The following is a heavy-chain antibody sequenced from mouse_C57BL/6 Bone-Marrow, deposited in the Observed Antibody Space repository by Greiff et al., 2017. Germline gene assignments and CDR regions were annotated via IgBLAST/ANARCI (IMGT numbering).Heavy chain of an antibody. Sequence: VKLQESGPGLVQPSQSLSITCTVSGFSLTSYGVHWVRQSPGKGLEWLGVIWRGGSTDYNAAFMSRLSITKDNSKSQVFFKMNSLQADDTAIYYCAKNKGLRGGYFDVWGTGTTVTVSS. CDR3: AKNKGLRGGYFDV. J-gene: IGHJ1*03. V-gene: IGHV2-5*01. D-gene: IGHD2-4*01. CDR2: IWRGGST. CDR1: GFSLTSYG.